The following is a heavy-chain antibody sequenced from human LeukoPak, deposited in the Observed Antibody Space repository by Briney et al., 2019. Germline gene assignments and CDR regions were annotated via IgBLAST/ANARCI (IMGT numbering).Heavy chain of an antibody. CDR2: INSDGSST. V-gene: IGHV3-74*01. CDR1: GFTFDDYA. CDR3: AKLMWNDSGDY. Sequence: PGRSLRLSCAASGFTFDDYAMHWVRQAPGKGLVWVSRINSDGSSTSYADSVKGRFTISRDNSKDTLYLQMNGLRDDDTAVYYCAKLMWNDSGDYWGQGTLVTVSS. D-gene: IGHD3-16*01. J-gene: IGHJ4*02.